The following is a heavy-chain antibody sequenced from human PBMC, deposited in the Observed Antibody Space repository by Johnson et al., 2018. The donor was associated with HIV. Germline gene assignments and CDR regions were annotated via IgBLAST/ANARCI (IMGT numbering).Heavy chain of an antibody. CDR3: ARVGIYYDSIEDAFDI. CDR2: ISGSGSTI. CDR1: GFTFSSYA. J-gene: IGHJ3*02. Sequence: LVESGGGLVQPGGSLRLSCAASGFTFSSYAMSWVRQAPGKGLEWVSAISGSGSTIYYADSVKGRFTIPRDNAKNSLYLQMNSLRAEDTAVYYCARVGIYYDSIEDAFDIWGQGTMVTVSS. D-gene: IGHD3-22*01. V-gene: IGHV3-48*04.